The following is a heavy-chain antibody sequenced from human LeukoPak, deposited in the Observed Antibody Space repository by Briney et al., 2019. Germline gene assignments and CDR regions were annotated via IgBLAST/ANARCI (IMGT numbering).Heavy chain of an antibody. CDR3: ARDGVLYSLYYGMDV. CDR1: GFTFSSYS. D-gene: IGHD2-8*01. J-gene: IGHJ6*02. V-gene: IGHV3-21*01. Sequence: GGSPRLSCAASGFTFSSYSMTWVRQAPGKGLEWVSSISSSSSYIYYADSVKGRFTISRDNAKNSLYLQMNSLRAEDTAVYYCARDGVLYSLYYGMDVWGQGTTVTVSS. CDR2: ISSSSSYI.